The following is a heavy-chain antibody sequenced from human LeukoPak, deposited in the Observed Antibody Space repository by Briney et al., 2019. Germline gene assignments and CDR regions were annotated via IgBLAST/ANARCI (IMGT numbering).Heavy chain of an antibody. CDR1: GFTVGSNY. CDR3: AKAILSYGYSGCDY. CDR2: IYSGGST. D-gene: IGHD5-18*01. Sequence: GGSLRLSCAASGFTVGSNYMSWVRQAPGKGLEWVSVIYSGGSTYYADSVKGRFTISRDNSKNTLYLQMNSLRAEDTAVYYCAKAILSYGYSGCDYWGQGTLVTVSS. J-gene: IGHJ4*02. V-gene: IGHV3-53*01.